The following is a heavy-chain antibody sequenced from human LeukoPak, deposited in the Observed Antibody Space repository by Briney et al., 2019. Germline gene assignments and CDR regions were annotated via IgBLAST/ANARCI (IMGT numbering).Heavy chain of an antibody. J-gene: IGHJ4*02. V-gene: IGHV3-30*04. CDR1: GFIFSSYA. Sequence: GGSLRLSCAASGFIFSSYAMHWVRQAPGKGLEWVAVISYDGSNKYYADSVKGRFTISRDNSKNTLYLQMNSLRAEDTALYYCARESFDWGQGTLVTVSS. CDR3: ARESFD. CDR2: ISYDGSNK. D-gene: IGHD1-26*01.